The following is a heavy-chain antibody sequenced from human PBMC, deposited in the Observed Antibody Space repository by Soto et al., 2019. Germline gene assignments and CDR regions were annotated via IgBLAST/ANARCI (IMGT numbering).Heavy chain of an antibody. CDR3: ARHFPIGNNWNFFDY. Sequence: SETLSLTCTVSDDSISSYYWGWIRQPPGKGLEWIGYIFYTGGTNYNPSLKSRVTISIDTSKNQFSLKLSSVTAADTAVYYCARHFPIGNNWNFFDYWGQATLVTVSS. CDR1: DDSISSYY. V-gene: IGHV4-59*13. CDR2: IFYTGGT. J-gene: IGHJ4*02. D-gene: IGHD1-1*01.